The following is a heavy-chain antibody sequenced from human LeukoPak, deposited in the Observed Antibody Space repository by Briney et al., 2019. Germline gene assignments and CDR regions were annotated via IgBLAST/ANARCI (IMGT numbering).Heavy chain of an antibody. Sequence: SETLSLTCTVSGGSISRSRYYWGWIRQPPGKGLEWIGSIYYSGSTYYNPSLKSRVTISGDTSKNRFSLKLSSVTAADTAMYYCARADYGDYGNAFDIWGQGTMVTVSS. J-gene: IGHJ3*02. CDR1: GGSISRSRYY. CDR2: IYYSGST. D-gene: IGHD4-17*01. V-gene: IGHV4-39*07. CDR3: ARADYGDYGNAFDI.